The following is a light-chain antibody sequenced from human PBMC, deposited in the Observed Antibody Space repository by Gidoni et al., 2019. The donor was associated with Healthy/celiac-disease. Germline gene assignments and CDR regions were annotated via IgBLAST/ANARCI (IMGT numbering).Light chain of an antibody. V-gene: IGKV3-15*01. CDR3: QQYNNWSPEYS. J-gene: IGKJ2*03. CDR2: GAS. Sequence: EIVMTQSPATLSVSPGERATLSCRASQSVSSNLAWYQQKPGQAPRLLIYGASTRATGIPARFSGSGSGTEFTLTISSLQSEDFAVYYCQQYNNWSPEYSFGQXTKLEIK. CDR1: QSVSSN.